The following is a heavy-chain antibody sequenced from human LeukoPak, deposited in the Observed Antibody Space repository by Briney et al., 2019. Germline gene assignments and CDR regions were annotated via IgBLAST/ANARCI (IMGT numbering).Heavy chain of an antibody. CDR1: GGTFSSYA. V-gene: IGHV1-69*13. CDR2: IIPIFGTA. CDR3: VRDGEGVAISVNYWFAP. D-gene: IGHD3-10*01. J-gene: IGHJ5*02. Sequence: SVKVSCKASGGTFSSYAISWVRQAPGQGLEWMGGIIPIFGTANYAQKFQGRVTITADESTSTAYMELSSLTSEDTAVYYCVRDGEGVAISVNYWFAPWGQGTLVTVSS.